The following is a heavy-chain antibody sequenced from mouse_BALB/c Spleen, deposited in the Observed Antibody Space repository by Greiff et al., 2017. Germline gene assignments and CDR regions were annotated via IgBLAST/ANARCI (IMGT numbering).Heavy chain of an antibody. D-gene: IGHD1-1*01. CDR3: ARNKDYGSSHWYFDV. V-gene: IGHV2-6-4*01. Sequence: QVQLKESGPGLVAPSQSLSITCTVSGFSLSRYSVHWVRQPPGKGLEWLGMIWGGGSTDYNSALKSRLSISKDNSKSQVFLKMNSLQTDDTAMYYCARNKDYGSSHWYFDVWGAGTTVTVSS. J-gene: IGHJ1*01. CDR1: GFSLSRYS. CDR2: IWGGGST.